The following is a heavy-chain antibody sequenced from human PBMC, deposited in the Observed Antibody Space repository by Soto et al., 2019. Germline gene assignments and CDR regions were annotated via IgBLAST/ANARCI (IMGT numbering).Heavy chain of an antibody. CDR3: ARSAYCSGGSCYSYYYYMDV. CDR2: IYPGDSDT. V-gene: IGHV5-51*01. J-gene: IGHJ6*03. CDR1: GCSFTSYC. Sequence: GEFLRISCKGSGCSFTSYCGGWMRQMPGKGLEWMGIIYPGDSDTRYSPSFQGQVTISADKSISTAYLQWSSLKASDTAMYYCARSAYCSGGSCYSYYYYMDVWGKGTTVTVSS. D-gene: IGHD2-15*01.